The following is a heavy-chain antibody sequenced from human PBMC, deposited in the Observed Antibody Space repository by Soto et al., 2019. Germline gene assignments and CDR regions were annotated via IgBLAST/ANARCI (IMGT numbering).Heavy chain of an antibody. CDR3: ARDPPVVGATSWFDP. J-gene: IGHJ5*02. Sequence: GASVKVSCKASGYTFTSYGISWVRQAPGQGLEWMGWISAYNGNTNYAQKLQGRVTMTTDTSASTAYMELRSLRSDDTAVYYCARDPPVVGATSWFDPWGHGTLVTVSS. V-gene: IGHV1-18*01. CDR1: GYTFTSYG. CDR2: ISAYNGNT. D-gene: IGHD1-26*01.